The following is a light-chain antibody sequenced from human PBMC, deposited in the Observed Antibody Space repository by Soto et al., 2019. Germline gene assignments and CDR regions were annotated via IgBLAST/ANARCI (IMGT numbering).Light chain of an antibody. CDR2: KAS. CDR1: QTISSW. CDR3: QHSTSHSEA. V-gene: IGKV1-5*03. Sequence: EIQVAHSPAAVRASVGDRVGFHWRASQTISSWLAWYQQKPVKAPKLLIRKASTFTSGVPSRFSGSASGTEFTLTITSLQPDGVPTYYSQHSTSHSEAFGQGTKVDIK. J-gene: IGKJ1*01.